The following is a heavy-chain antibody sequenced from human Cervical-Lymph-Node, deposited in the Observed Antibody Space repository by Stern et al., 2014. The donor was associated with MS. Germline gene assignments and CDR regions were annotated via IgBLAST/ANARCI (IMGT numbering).Heavy chain of an antibody. CDR1: GGTLSSHV. CDR2: IITIFGTG. Sequence: EQLVQSGAEVKKPGSSVKVSCKTSGGTLSSHVINWVRQAPVQGLEWMGGIITIFGTGNYAQKFQGRVTITADEFTSTAYMELSSLRSEDTAVYYCAREGGDSNGYYNLGYWGQGTLVTVSS. J-gene: IGHJ4*02. CDR3: AREGGDSNGYYNLGY. V-gene: IGHV1-69*01. D-gene: IGHD3-22*01.